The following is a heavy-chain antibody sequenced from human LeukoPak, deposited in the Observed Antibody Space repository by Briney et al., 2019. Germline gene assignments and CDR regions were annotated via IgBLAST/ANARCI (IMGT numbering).Heavy chain of an antibody. CDR1: GFTFSSYS. CDR2: ISSSSRTI. J-gene: IGHJ6*03. CDR3: GRGGVITMLRGGGRYMDV. Sequence: PGGSLRLSCAASGFTFSSYSMNWVRQAPGKGLEWVSYISSSSRTIFYADSVKGRFTISRDNAKNSLYLQMNSLRAEDTAVYYWGRGGVITMLRGGGRYMDVWGRGTTVTVSS. V-gene: IGHV3-48*01. D-gene: IGHD3-10*01.